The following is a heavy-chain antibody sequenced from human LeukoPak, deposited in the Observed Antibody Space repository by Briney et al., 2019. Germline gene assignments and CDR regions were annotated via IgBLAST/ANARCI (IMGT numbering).Heavy chain of an antibody. V-gene: IGHV3-33*01. CDR3: ARNNGMDV. CDR1: GFTFSSYG. J-gene: IGHJ6*02. Sequence: GGSLRLSCAASGFTFSSYGMHWVRQAPGKGLEWVAVIWYDGSNKYYADSVKGRFTISKDNAKNSLYLQMNSLRAEDTALYHCARNNGMDVWGQGTTVIVSS. CDR2: IWYDGSNK.